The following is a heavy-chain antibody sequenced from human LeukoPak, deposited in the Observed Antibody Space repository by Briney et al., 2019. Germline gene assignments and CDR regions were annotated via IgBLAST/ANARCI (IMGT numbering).Heavy chain of an antibody. Sequence: GGSLRLSCAASGFTFSTYAMSWVRQAPGKGLEWVSGISGGGISTYYAGSVKGRFTISRDNSKNTLYLQMNSLRAEDTAVYYCAKVAAGRWFFDYWGQGTLVTVSS. J-gene: IGHJ4*02. CDR3: AKVAAGRWFFDY. D-gene: IGHD6-13*01. V-gene: IGHV3-23*01. CDR1: GFTFSTYA. CDR2: ISGGGIST.